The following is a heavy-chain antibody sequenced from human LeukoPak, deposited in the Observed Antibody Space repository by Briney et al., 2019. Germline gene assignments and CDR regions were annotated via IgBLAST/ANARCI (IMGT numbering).Heavy chain of an antibody. J-gene: IGHJ5*02. D-gene: IGHD1-26*01. Sequence: GGSLRLSCAASGFTFSSFGMNWVRQAPGKGLEWVSYISSSSSTIYYADSVKGRFTISRDNAKNSLYLQMNSLRAEDTAVYYCAKERAPRVGATMNWFDPWGQGTLVTVSS. CDR2: ISSSSSTI. CDR3: AKERAPRVGATMNWFDP. V-gene: IGHV3-48*01. CDR1: GFTFSSFG.